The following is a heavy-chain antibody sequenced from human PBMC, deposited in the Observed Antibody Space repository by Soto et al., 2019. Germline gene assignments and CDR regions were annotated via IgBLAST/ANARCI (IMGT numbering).Heavy chain of an antibody. D-gene: IGHD2-21*02. J-gene: IGHJ6*02. CDR3: ARDHLILPAHDFFYGSDV. V-gene: IGHV3-7*03. Sequence: DVQLKESGGGLVQPGQSLRLSCEVSGFTLSMYSMTWVRQAPGKGLEWVAKIPQDGSDGHYLDSVKGRFTISRDNAKNSVYLQMNSLRADDTAVYYCARDHLILPAHDFFYGSDVWGQGDKVTVSS. CDR1: GFTLSMYS. CDR2: IPQDGSDG.